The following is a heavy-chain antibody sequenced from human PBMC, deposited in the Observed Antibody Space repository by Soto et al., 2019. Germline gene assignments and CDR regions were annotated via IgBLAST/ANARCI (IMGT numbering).Heavy chain of an antibody. V-gene: IGHV3-33*01. CDR3: ARAQFEWLPLESPFDY. CDR2: IWYDGSNK. J-gene: IGHJ4*02. Sequence: QVQLVESGGGVVQPGRSLRLSCPASGFTFSSYGMHWVRQAPGKGLEWVAVIWYDGSNKYYADSVKGRFTISRDNSKNTLYLQMNSLRAEDTAVYYCARAQFEWLPLESPFDYWGQGTLVTVSS. D-gene: IGHD3-9*01. CDR1: GFTFSSYG.